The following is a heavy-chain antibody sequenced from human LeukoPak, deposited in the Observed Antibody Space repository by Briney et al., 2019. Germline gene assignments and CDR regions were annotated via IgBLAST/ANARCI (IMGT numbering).Heavy chain of an antibody. CDR3: ARVNYDSSGYTL. V-gene: IGHV1-18*01. D-gene: IGHD3-22*01. CDR2: ISAYNGNT. CDR1: GYTFTSYG. J-gene: IGHJ4*02. Sequence: ASVKVSCKASGYTFTSYGISWVRQAPGQGLEWMGWISAYNGNTNYAQKLQGRVTMTRNTSISTAYMELSSLRSEDTAVYYCARVNYDSSGYTLWGQGTLVTVSS.